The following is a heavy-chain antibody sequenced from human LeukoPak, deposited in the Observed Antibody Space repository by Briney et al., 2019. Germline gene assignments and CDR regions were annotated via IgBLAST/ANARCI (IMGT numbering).Heavy chain of an antibody. CDR2: ISSSSSYI. Sequence: GGSLRLSCAASGFTLSSYTMKWVRQAPGKGLEWVSSISSSSSYIYYTDSVKGRFTISRDNAKNSLYLQMNSLRAEDTAVYFCARATWDPNYYYMDVWGKGTTVTISS. V-gene: IGHV3-21*01. D-gene: IGHD1-26*01. CDR3: ARATWDPNYYYMDV. CDR1: GFTLSSYT. J-gene: IGHJ6*03.